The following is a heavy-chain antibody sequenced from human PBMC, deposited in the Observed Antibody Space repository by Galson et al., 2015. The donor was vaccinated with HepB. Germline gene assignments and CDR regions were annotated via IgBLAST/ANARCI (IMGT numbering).Heavy chain of an antibody. V-gene: IGHV2-5*01. CDR1: GFSFTTSGVG. J-gene: IGHJ4*02. D-gene: IGHD1-14*01. Sequence: PAPVKPTQTLTLTCSFSGFSFTTSGVGVGWIRQPPGKAPEWLASFYWNGDTRYNPSLRSRISITKDTSKNQLILKMTNMDPVDTGTYFCAHRLHPGHTGSWHEPFDVWGQGVLVTVSS. CDR3: AHRLHPGHTGSWHEPFDV. CDR2: FYWNGDT.